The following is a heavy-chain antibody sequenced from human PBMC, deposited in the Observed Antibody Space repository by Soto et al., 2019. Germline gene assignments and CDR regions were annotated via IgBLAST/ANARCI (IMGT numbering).Heavy chain of an antibody. CDR3: TRQLSHICDS. CDR1: GYKFGSAW. J-gene: IGHJ4*02. CDR2: IKPGTSDI. D-gene: IGHD3-3*02. Sequence: PGESLKISCKGVGYKFGSAWIGWVRQMPGKGVEWMGIIKPGTSDIRYSPSCRGHVTISADEEVSTAYLQWSSLKDWDTAMYYCTRQLSHICDSWGQGTLVTVSS. V-gene: IGHV5-51*01.